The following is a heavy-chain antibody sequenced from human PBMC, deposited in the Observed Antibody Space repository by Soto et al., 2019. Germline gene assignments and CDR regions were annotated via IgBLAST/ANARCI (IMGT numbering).Heavy chain of an antibody. CDR1: GFPFSSYW. J-gene: IGHJ4*02. CDR3: AREYYGLLTGYYTGY. D-gene: IGHD3-9*01. V-gene: IGHV3-74*01. CDR2: ISGDGVTT. Sequence: DVQLVESGGDLVQRGGSLRLSCAASGFPFSSYWMHWVRHTPGKGLDWVARISGDGVTTYYADSVTGRFTVSRDNAKNTLSLQRSGLRAEDTAVYYCAREYYGLLTGYYTGYWGQGTLVSVSS.